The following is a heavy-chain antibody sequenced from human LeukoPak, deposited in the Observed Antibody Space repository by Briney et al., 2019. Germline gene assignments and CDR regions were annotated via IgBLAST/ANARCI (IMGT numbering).Heavy chain of an antibody. Sequence: PSETLSLTCAVYGGSFSGYYWSWIRQPPGKGLEWIGTIYYSGSTWYNPSLESRVTISVDTSTNHFSLKLSSVTAADTAVYYCARRDYWGYFDQWGQGTLVTVSS. D-gene: IGHD3-16*01. CDR2: IYYSGST. J-gene: IGHJ4*02. V-gene: IGHV4-34*01. CDR3: ARRDYWGYFDQ. CDR1: GGSFSGYY.